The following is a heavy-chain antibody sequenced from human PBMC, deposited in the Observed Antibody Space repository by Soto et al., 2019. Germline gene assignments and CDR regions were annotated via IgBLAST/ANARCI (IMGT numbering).Heavy chain of an antibody. J-gene: IGHJ5*02. CDR3: ARLSPSICGGGNCYRLDSYFDT. Sequence: QVQLVQSGAEVKKPGSSLKVSCKTSGVTFSTSGISWVRQGPGPGLEWMGGIIPLFGTPKYARKFQGRVSITADDSATTTYRELSGLSSDDTAIYYCARLSPSICGGGNCYRLDSYFDTWGQGSQVVVSS. CDR2: IIPLFGTP. CDR1: GVTFSTSG. D-gene: IGHD2-21*01. V-gene: IGHV1-69*01.